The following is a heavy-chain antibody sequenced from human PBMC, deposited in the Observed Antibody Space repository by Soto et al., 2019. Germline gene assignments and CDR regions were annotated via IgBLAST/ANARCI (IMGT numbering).Heavy chain of an antibody. CDR3: AKEGRDIAAAGTDYMDV. D-gene: IGHD6-13*01. Sequence: GGSLRLSCAASGFTFSSYGMHWVRQAPGKGLEWVAVISYDGSNKYYADSVKGRFTISRDNSKNTLYLQMNSLRAEDTAVYYCAKEGRDIAAAGTDYMDVWGKGTTVTVSS. J-gene: IGHJ6*03. CDR2: ISYDGSNK. V-gene: IGHV3-30*18. CDR1: GFTFSSYG.